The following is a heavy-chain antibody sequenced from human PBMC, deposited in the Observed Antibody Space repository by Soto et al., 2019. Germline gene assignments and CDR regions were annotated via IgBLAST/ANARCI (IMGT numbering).Heavy chain of an antibody. V-gene: IGHV5-51*01. CDR2: IYPGDSDT. CDR3: ARAGYCSGGSCRMNYYYYGMDV. J-gene: IGHJ6*02. D-gene: IGHD2-15*01. Sequence: GESLKISCKGSGYSLTSYWIGWVRQMPGKGLEWMGIIYPGDSDTRYSPSFQGQVTISADKSISTAYLQWSSLKASDTAMYYCARAGYCSGGSCRMNYYYYGMDVGRQGTTVTVSS. CDR1: GYSLTSYW.